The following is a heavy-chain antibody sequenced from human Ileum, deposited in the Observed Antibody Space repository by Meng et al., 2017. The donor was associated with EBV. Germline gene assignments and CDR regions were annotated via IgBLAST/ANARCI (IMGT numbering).Heavy chain of an antibody. D-gene: IGHD3-10*01. CDR3: ARSSPIVRGLDY. Sequence: VQLRESGPGLVKPSGPLSLTCAVSGDSVSGSDWWSWVRQPPGKGLEWIGEVYHDGATNYHPSLKSRVTISLDKSKNEVNLHLNSLTAADTAVYFCARSSPIVRGLDYWGQGTLVTVSS. CDR2: VYHDGAT. J-gene: IGHJ4*02. CDR1: GDSVSGSDW. V-gene: IGHV4-4*02.